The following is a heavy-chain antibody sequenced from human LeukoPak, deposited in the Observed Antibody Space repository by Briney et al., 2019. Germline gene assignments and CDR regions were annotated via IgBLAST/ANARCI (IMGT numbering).Heavy chain of an antibody. Sequence: ASVKVSCKASGYTFIDYFIHWVRQAPGQGLEWMGWINPNSGGTNYAQKFQGRVTMTRDTSISTAYTEVSRLRSDDTAVYYCVRERLSPGKGFDYWGQGTLVTVSS. J-gene: IGHJ4*02. V-gene: IGHV1-2*02. CDR2: INPNSGGT. CDR1: GYTFIDYF. CDR3: VRERLSPGKGFDY. D-gene: IGHD4-23*01.